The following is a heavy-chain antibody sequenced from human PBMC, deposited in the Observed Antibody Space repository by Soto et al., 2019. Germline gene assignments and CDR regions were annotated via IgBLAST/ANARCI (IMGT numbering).Heavy chain of an antibody. CDR3: AHSVVPAAKPKIVYWFDP. Sequence: SVKGSCKASGGTFSSDAISWVRQAPGQGLEWMGGIIPIFGTANYAQKFQGRVTITADESTSTAYMELSSLRSEDTAVYYCAHSVVPAAKPKIVYWFDPWGQGTLVTVSS. CDR1: GGTFSSDA. V-gene: IGHV1-69*13. CDR2: IIPIFGTA. J-gene: IGHJ5*02. D-gene: IGHD2-2*01.